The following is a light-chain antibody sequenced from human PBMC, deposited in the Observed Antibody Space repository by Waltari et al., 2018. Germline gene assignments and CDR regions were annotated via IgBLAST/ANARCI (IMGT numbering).Light chain of an antibody. CDR2: DVS. CDR1: SPDIDYYDY. Sequence: QSALTQPASVSGSPGQSITFSCPGASPDIDYYDYVCWSQQHPGKAPKLIIFDVSIRPSGVSYRFSGSRSGSTASLTISGLQAEDEADYYCTVKRGSNTVVFGGGTKLSVL. J-gene: IGLJ2*01. CDR3: TVKRGSNTVV. V-gene: IGLV2-14*03.